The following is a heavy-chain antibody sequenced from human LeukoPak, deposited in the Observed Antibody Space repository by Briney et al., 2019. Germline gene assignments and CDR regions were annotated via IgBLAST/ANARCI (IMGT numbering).Heavy chain of an antibody. CDR1: GGSINSYF. V-gene: IGHV4-4*07. D-gene: IGHD4/OR15-4a*01. CDR2: IYTGGST. CDR3: ARRERVLSYFDY. J-gene: IGHJ4*02. Sequence: SETLSLTCTVSGGSINSYFWTWIRQPAGKGLEWIGRIYTGGSTNYNPSLKSRVTMSVDTSKNQFSLELSSVTAAGTAVYYCARRERVLSYFDYWGQGTLVTVSS.